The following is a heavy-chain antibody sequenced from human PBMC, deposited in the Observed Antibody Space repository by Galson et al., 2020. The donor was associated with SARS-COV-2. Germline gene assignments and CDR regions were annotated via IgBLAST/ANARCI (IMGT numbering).Heavy chain of an antibody. V-gene: IGHV3-48*02. CDR2: ISSAIQYI. CDR1: GFTFSAYP. CDR3: SRDGGRGYGMDV. D-gene: IGHD2-15*01. Sequence: GESLKISCEASGFTFSAYPMNWVRQPPGKGLEWVLYISSAIQYIYYTDAVKGRFTISRDSVKNSLYLQMHSLRDEDTAVYYCSRDGGRGYGMDVWGQGTTVTVS. J-gene: IGHJ6*01.